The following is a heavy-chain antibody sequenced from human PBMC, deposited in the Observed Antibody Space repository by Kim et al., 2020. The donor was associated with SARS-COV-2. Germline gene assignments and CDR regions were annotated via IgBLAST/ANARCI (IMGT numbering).Heavy chain of an antibody. Sequence: SVKVSCKASGGTFSSYAISWVRQAPGQGLEWMGGIIPIFGTANYAQKFQGRVTITADESTSTAYMELSSLRSEDTAVYYCARSETTVVTPGWFDPWGQGTLVTVSS. D-gene: IGHD4-17*01. CDR2: IIPIFGTA. J-gene: IGHJ5*02. CDR1: GGTFSSYA. CDR3: ARSETTVVTPGWFDP. V-gene: IGHV1-69*13.